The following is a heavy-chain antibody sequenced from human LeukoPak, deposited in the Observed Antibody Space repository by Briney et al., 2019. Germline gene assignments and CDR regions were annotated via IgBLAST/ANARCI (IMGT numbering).Heavy chain of an antibody. CDR2: IYTGGST. J-gene: IGHJ4*02. Sequence: PSETLSLTCTVSDGSINTYYWSWIRQPAGKGLEWIGHIYTGGSTNYNPSLKSRVTMSLDTSKNQFSLKLSSVTAADTAVYYCAGNYYGSGSYYSEDRYWGQGTLVTVSS. CDR1: DGSINTYY. CDR3: AGNYYGSGSYYSEDRY. D-gene: IGHD3-10*01. V-gene: IGHV4-4*07.